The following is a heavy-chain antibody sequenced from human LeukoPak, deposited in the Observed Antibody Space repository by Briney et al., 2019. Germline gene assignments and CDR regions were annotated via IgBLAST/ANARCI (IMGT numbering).Heavy chain of an antibody. Sequence: GGSLRLSCAASGFTFSSYAMNWVRQAPGKGLEWVSSISGRSSFIYYADSVKGRFTISRDNAKNSLYLQMNSLRAEDTAVYYCAREPTTVTTDASFDYWGQGTLVTVSS. CDR2: ISGRSSFI. V-gene: IGHV3-21*01. CDR1: GFTFSSYA. J-gene: IGHJ4*02. D-gene: IGHD4-17*01. CDR3: AREPTTVTTDASFDY.